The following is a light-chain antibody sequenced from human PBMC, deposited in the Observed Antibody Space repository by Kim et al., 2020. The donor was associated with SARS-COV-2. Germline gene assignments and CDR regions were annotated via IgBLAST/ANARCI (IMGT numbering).Light chain of an antibody. V-gene: IGLV2-23*01. J-gene: IGLJ3*02. CDR2: EGS. Sequence: QSALTQPASVSGSPGQSITISCTGTSSDVGSYNLVSWYQQHPGKAPKLMIYEGSKRPSGVSNRFSGSKSGNTDSLTISGLQAEDEADYYCCSYAGSSTWVFGGGTQLTVL. CDR3: CSYAGSSTWV. CDR1: SSDVGSYNL.